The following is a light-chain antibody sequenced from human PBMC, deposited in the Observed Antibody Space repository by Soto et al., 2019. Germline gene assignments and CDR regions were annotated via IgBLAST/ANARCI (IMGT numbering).Light chain of an antibody. CDR3: GSWDSSLSAYV. CDR2: YDN. Sequence: QSVLTQPPSGSAAPGQKVTISCSGSSSNIWGNSVSWYHQLPGTAPKLLIYYDNKRPSGIPDRFSGSKSGTSATLGITGFXTGDEAGYYCGSWDSSLSAYVFGTGTKVTVL. J-gene: IGLJ1*01. CDR1: SSNIWGNS. V-gene: IGLV1-51*01.